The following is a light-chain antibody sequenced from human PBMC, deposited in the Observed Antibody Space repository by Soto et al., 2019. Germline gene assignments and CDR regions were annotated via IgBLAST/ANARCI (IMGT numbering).Light chain of an antibody. CDR2: LGS. V-gene: IGKV2-28*01. CDR1: QSLLHSNGYNY. CDR3: MQDLQTPWT. Sequence: DIVLTQSPPSLPVTPGEPASISCRSTQSLLHSNGYNYLHWYLQKPGQSPQLLIYLGSTRASGVPDSFSGSGSGTDFTLKISRVEAEDVGVYYCMQDLQTPWTFGQGTKVEIK. J-gene: IGKJ1*01.